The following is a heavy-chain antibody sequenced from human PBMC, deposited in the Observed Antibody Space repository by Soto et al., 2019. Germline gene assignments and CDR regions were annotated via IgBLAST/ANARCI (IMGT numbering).Heavy chain of an antibody. V-gene: IGHV4-39*01. D-gene: IGHD2-2*01. CDR3: ARSDCSSTSCYFPYYYNGMDV. CDR2: IYYTGNT. CDR1: GGSVNNNNYY. Sequence: SETLSLTCTVSGGSVNNNNYYWGWIRQTPGKGLEWIGSIYYTGNTYYNPSLKSRVTISVDTSKNQFSLRLSSVTAADTSVYFCARSDCSSTSCYFPYYYNGMDVWGQGTTVTVYS. J-gene: IGHJ6*02.